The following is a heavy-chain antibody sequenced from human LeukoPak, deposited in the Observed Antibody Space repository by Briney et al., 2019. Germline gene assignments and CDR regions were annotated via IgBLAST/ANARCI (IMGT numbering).Heavy chain of an antibody. CDR2: ISAYNGNT. V-gene: IGHV1-18*01. Sequence: ASVKVSCKASGYTFTSYGISWVRQAPGQGLEWMGWISAYNGNTNYAQKLQGRVTMTTDTSTSTAYMQMRSLKSDDTAVYYCAREPYYYDSSGYYLQTTFDYWGQGTLVTVSS. D-gene: IGHD3-22*01. CDR3: AREPYYYDSSGYYLQTTFDY. CDR1: GYTFTSYG. J-gene: IGHJ4*02.